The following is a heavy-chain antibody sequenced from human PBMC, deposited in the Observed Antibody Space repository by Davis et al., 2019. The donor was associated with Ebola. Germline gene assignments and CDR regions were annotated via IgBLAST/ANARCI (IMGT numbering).Heavy chain of an antibody. CDR1: GDSTSSRNW. D-gene: IGHD6-19*01. V-gene: IGHV3-53*01. CDR2: LVLSADT. Sequence: ETLSPTCAVPGDSTSSRNWWSSVRRAPGKGLEWLSTLVLSADTYYADSVKGRFTITRDNSKNTLHLQMNSLRVEDTDIYYCAKDTSNVWFEVWGQGTTVTVSS. CDR3: AKDTSNVWFEV. J-gene: IGHJ6*02.